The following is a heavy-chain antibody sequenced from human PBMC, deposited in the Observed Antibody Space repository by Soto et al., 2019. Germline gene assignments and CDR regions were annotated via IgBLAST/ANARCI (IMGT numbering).Heavy chain of an antibody. Sequence: GGSLRLSCAASGFTFSSYAMSWVRQAPGKGLEWVSTISGSGGTTYYSDSLKSRLTISVDTSKNQFSLSLSSVTPTDTAVYYCARDLGQGNTPAHNYFDFWGQGSLVTVSS. V-gene: IGHV3-23*01. CDR2: ISGSGGTT. CDR3: ARDLGQGNTPAHNYFDF. J-gene: IGHJ4*02. CDR1: GFTFSSYA. D-gene: IGHD3-16*01.